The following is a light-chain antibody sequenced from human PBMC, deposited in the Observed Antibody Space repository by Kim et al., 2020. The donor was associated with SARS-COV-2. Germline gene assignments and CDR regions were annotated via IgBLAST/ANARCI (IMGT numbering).Light chain of an antibody. J-gene: IGLJ3*02. CDR2: EVS. Sequence: QSALTQPASMSGSPGQSITISCTGTSSDVGAYNYVSWYQQHPGKAPKLMIYEVSNRPSGVSDRFSGSKSDNTASLTISGLQAEDEADYYCSSYTRSNTRVFGGGTQLTVL. V-gene: IGLV2-14*03. CDR1: SSDVGAYNY. CDR3: SSYTRSNTRV.